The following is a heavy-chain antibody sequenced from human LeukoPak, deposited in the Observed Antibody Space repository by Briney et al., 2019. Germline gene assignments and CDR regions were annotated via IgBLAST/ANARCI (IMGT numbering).Heavy chain of an antibody. V-gene: IGHV4-38-2*02. CDR3: AGGWSILRGGDWFDP. Sequence: SETLSLTCTVSDYSISSGDYWGWIRQPPGKGLEWIGSIYHSGTTYYTPSLKSRVTISVDTSKNQFSLKLSSVTAADTAVYYCAGGWSILRGGDWFDPWGQGTLVTISS. CDR2: IYHSGTT. J-gene: IGHJ5*02. CDR1: DYSISSGDY. D-gene: IGHD3-3*02.